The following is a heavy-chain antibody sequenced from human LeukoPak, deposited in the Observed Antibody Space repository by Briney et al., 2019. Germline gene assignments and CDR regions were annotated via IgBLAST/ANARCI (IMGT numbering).Heavy chain of an antibody. CDR3: AKEGVGAIDY. CDR2: ISYDGSNK. J-gene: IGHJ4*02. CDR1: GFTFSSYG. D-gene: IGHD1-26*01. V-gene: IGHV3-30*18. Sequence: GGSLRLSCAASGFTFSSYGMHWVRQAPGKGLGWVAVISYDGSNKYYADSVKGRFTISRDNSKNTLYLQMNSLRAEDTAVYYCAKEGVGAIDYWGQGTLVTVSS.